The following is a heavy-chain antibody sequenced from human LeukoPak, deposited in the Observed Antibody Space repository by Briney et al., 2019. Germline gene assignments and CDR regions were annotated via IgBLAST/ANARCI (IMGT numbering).Heavy chain of an antibody. CDR3: LRARGYYYDSSGYYYAEEYYFDY. CDR1: AFTFRSFW. Sequence: GGSLRLSCAASAFTFRSFWMSWVRQAPGKELEWVANIKQDGSEKYYVDSVKGRFTISRDNAKNSLFLQMNSLRAEDTAVYYCLRARGYYYDSSGYYYAEEYYFDYWGQGTLVTVSS. J-gene: IGHJ4*02. CDR2: IKQDGSEK. V-gene: IGHV3-7*05. D-gene: IGHD3-22*01.